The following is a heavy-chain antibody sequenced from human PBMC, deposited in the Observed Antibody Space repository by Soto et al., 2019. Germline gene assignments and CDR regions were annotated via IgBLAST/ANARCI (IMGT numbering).Heavy chain of an antibody. CDR1: GYTFTSYA. CDR3: ASGDSSGYTALDI. V-gene: IGHV1-3*01. CDR2: INAGNGNT. J-gene: IGHJ3*02. Sequence: GASVKVSCKASGYTFTSYAMHWVRQAPGQRLEWMGWINAGNGNTKYSQKFQGRVSITKDTSASTAYMELSSLTSEDTAVYYCASGDSSGYTALDIWGQGTMVTVSS. D-gene: IGHD3-22*01.